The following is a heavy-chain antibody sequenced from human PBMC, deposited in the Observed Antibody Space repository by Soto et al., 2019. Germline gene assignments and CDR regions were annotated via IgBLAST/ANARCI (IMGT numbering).Heavy chain of an antibody. D-gene: IGHD5-12*01. V-gene: IGHV1-18*01. CDR1: GYSFSSYS. J-gene: IGHJ4*02. CDR2: ISAYSGNT. CDR3: VRERGGFDYFDY. Sequence: QVQLVQSGPEVKKPGASVKVSCKASGYSFSSYSITWVRQAPGQGLEWMGWISAYSGNTHFAQNFQDRVILTTDTSTNTAYMELRSLKSDDTAIYYCVRERGGFDYFDYWGQGTQVTVSS.